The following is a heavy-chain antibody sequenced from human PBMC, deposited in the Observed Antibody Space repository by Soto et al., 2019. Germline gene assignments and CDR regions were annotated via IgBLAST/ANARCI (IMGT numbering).Heavy chain of an antibody. CDR3: ANDALIVGATFYGMDV. CDR1: GFTFSSYA. CDR2: ISGSGGST. J-gene: IGHJ6*02. Sequence: EVQLLESGGGLVQPGGSLRLSCAASGFTFSSYAMSWVRQAPGKGLEWVSAISGSGGSTYYADSVKGRFTISRDNSKNTLYLQMNSLRAEDTAVYYCANDALIVGATFYGMDVWGQGTTVTVSS. D-gene: IGHD1-26*01. V-gene: IGHV3-23*01.